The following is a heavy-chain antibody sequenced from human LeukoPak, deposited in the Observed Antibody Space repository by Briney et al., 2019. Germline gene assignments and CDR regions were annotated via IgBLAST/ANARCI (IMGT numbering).Heavy chain of an antibody. CDR2: INPNSGGT. D-gene: IGHD1-20*01. V-gene: IGHV1-2*02. J-gene: IGHJ5*02. CDR3: ASLWSMVTGTPGPNWFDP. Sequence: ASVKVSCKASGYTFTGYYMHWVRQAPGQGLEWMGWINPNSGGTNYAQKFQGRVTMTGDTSISTAYMELSRLRSDDTAVYYCASLWSMVTGTPGPNWFDPWGQGTLVTVSS. CDR1: GYTFTGYY.